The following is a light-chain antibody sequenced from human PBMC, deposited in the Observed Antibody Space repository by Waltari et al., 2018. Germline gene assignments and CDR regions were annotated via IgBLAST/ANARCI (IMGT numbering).Light chain of an antibody. CDR2: AAS. J-gene: IGKJ2*01. CDR1: QSVSGNC. CDR3: QQCGGSPYT. Sequence: ETVLTQSPGTLSLSPGERATLSCRASQSVSGNCLAWYQQKPGQSPRLLIYAASNRVAGLPDRFSGSGSGTDFTLTISRLEPEDFAVYYCQQCGGSPYTFGQGTNLEIK. V-gene: IGKV3-20*01.